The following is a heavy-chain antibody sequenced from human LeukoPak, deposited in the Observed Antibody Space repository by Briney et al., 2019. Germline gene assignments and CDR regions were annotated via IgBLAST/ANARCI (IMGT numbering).Heavy chain of an antibody. V-gene: IGHV4-39*07. Sequence: SETLSLTCTVSGGSIGSSSYYWGWIRQPPGKGLEWIGSIYYSGSTYYNPSLKSRVTISVDTSKNQFSLKLSSVTAADTAVYYCAREGLYYYDSSGYYCWFDPWGQGTLVTVSS. CDR2: IYYSGST. D-gene: IGHD3-22*01. CDR3: AREGLYYYDSSGYYCWFDP. CDR1: GGSIGSSSYY. J-gene: IGHJ5*02.